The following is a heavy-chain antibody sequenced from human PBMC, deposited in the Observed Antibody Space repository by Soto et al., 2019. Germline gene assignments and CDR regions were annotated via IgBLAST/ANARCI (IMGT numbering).Heavy chain of an antibody. CDR1: GFTFSVYS. V-gene: IGHV3-48*02. Sequence: EVQLEESGGDLVQRGGSLRLYCVASGFTFSVYSMNWVRQAPGKGLEWFSYITSDTKTIKYADSVKGRFTISRDNAKNSVYLQMNSLRDEDTAVYYCARSVEGHFDYWGQGTVVTVSS. CDR3: ARSVEGHFDY. CDR2: ITSDTKTI. J-gene: IGHJ4*02.